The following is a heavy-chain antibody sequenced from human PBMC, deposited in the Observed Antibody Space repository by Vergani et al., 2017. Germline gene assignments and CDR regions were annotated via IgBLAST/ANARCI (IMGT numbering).Heavy chain of an antibody. CDR3: AKVGRSEVAGTFGAFDI. Sequence: EVQLVETGGGLIQPGGSLRLSCAAYGFTVSSNSMTWVRQAPGKGLECVSGFYSGGSTYYADSVKGRFTISRDNSKNTLFLHMNSLRPEDTAVYYCAKVGRSEVAGTFGAFDISCRGGMVTVSS. CDR1: GFTVSSNS. CDR2: FYSGGST. V-gene: IGHV3-53*02. J-gene: IGHJ3*02. D-gene: IGHD6-19*01.